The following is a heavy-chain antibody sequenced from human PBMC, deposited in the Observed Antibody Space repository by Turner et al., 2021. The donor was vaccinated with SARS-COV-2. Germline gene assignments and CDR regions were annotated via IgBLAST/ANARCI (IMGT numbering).Heavy chain of an antibody. CDR2: FNPSGGGT. J-gene: IGHJ3*02. CDR1: GYPFSNSY. Sequence: QVQLVQSGAEAQKPGASVKISRRTSGYPFSNSYTHSARQAPAQGREGMGMFNPSGGGTSYEQNFQGKLTMTSDTSTSTVYMELSSLGSEDTAVYDYARGPRVPAVTNVNGAFDIWGQGTMVTVSS. D-gene: IGHD4-17*01. CDR3: ARGPRVPAVTNVNGAFDI. V-gene: IGHV1-46*01.